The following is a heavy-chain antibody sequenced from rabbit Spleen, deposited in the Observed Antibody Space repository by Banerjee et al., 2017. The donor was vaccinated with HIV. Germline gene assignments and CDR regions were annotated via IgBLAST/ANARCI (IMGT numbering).Heavy chain of an antibody. CDR1: GFSFSSSYY. J-gene: IGHJ4*01. CDR3: AREAGYAGYGDGNL. V-gene: IGHV1S45*01. D-gene: IGHD7-1*01. Sequence: QEQLEESGGGLVQPEGSLTLTCTASGFSFSSSYYRCWVRQAPGKGLEWIACIYTASSGYTYDATWAKGRFTISKTSSTTVTLQMTSLTAADTATYFCAREAGYAGYGDGNLWGPGTLVTVS. CDR2: IYTASSGYT.